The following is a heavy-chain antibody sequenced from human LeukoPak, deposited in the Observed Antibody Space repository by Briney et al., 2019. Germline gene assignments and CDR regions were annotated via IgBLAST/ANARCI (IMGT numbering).Heavy chain of an antibody. CDR1: GYTFTGYY. Sequence: ASVKVSCKASGYTFTGYYMHWVRQAPGQGLEWMGIINPSGGSTSCAQKFQGRVTMTRDTSTSTVYMELSSLRSEDTAVYYCAGDWTTGTILDYWGQGTLVTVSS. D-gene: IGHD1-1*01. J-gene: IGHJ4*02. CDR2: INPSGGST. CDR3: AGDWTTGTILDY. V-gene: IGHV1-46*03.